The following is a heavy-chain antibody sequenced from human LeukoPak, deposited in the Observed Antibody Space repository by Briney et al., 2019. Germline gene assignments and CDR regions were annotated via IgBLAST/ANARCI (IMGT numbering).Heavy chain of an antibody. D-gene: IGHD3-16*01. CDR2: IKHDGSEK. J-gene: IGHJ6*02. V-gene: IGHV3-7*01. CDR1: GFTFSSYW. CDR3: ANHRWGYGMDV. Sequence: GGSLRLSCAASGFTFSSYWINWVRQAPGKGLEWVAKIKHDGSEKYYVDSVKGRFTISRDNAKNSLYLQMNSLRAEDTAVYYCANHRWGYGMDVWGQGTTVTVSS.